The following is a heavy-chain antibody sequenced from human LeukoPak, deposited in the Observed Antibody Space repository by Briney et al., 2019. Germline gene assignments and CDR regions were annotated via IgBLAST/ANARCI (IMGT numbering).Heavy chain of an antibody. CDR3: ARNTYYYYSGTYLDY. Sequence: SQTLSLTCTVSGGSISSGTYYWSWIRQPAGKGLEWIGHIFTSGSTNYNPSLKSRVTISVDTSKNQFSLKLTAVTAADTAVYYCARNTYYYYSGTYLDYWGQGILVTVSS. D-gene: IGHD3-10*01. CDR1: GGSISSGTYY. CDR2: IFTSGST. V-gene: IGHV4-61*09. J-gene: IGHJ4*02.